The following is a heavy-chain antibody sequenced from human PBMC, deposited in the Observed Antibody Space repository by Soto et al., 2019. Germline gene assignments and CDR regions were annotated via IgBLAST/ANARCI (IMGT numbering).Heavy chain of an antibody. J-gene: IGHJ4*02. CDR2: ISWDGGNT. V-gene: IGHV3-43*01. D-gene: IGHD3-22*01. CDR3: VKGRLIKYFDS. CDR1: GFTFDDYT. Sequence: EVQLVQSGAVVVQRGGSLRLSCAASGFTFDDYTMHWVRQAPGKGLEWVSVISWDGGNTDYADFVMGRFTISRDNSKNSLYLQMNSLRIEDSALYYVVKGRLIKYFDSWGQGTLVTVSS.